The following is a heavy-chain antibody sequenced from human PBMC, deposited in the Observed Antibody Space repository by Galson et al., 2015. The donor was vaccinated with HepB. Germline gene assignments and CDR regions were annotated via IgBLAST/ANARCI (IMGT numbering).Heavy chain of an antibody. CDR3: AGATSSWYQEGAFDI. CDR2: IKQDGSEK. Sequence: SLRLSCAASGFTFSSYWMSWVRQAPGKGLEWVANIKQDGSEKYYVDSVKGRFTISRDNAKNSLYLQMNSLRAEDTAVYYCAGATSSWYQEGAFDIWGQGTMVTVSS. V-gene: IGHV3-7*03. CDR1: GFTFSSYW. D-gene: IGHD6-13*01. J-gene: IGHJ3*02.